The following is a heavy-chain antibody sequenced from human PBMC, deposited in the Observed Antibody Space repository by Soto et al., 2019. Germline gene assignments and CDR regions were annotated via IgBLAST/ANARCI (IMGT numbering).Heavy chain of an antibody. D-gene: IGHD3-22*01. CDR3: ARVRKSWGYYYDPDAFDI. V-gene: IGHV4-59*01. Sequence: SETLSLTCTVSGGSISSYYWSWIRQPPGKGLEWIGYIYYSGSTNYNPSLKSRVTISVDTSKNQFSLKLSSVTAADTAVYYCARVRKSWGYYYDPDAFDIWGQGTMVTVSS. J-gene: IGHJ3*02. CDR2: IYYSGST. CDR1: GGSISSYY.